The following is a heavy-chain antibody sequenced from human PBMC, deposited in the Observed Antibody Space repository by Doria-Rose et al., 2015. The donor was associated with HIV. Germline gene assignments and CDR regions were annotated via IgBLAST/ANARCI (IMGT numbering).Heavy chain of an antibody. Sequence: QVQLQQSGPGLVKPSRSLSLTCSVTGYSITSGYYWNWIRRFLGNKLEWMGYISYDGSNNYNPSLKNRISITRDTSKNQFFLKLNSGTTEDTATYYCARDGFDDWGAGTTVTVSS. V-gene: IGHV4-31*03. D-gene: IGHD3-10*01. CDR1: GYSITSGYY. CDR2: ISYDGSN. J-gene: IGHJ6*04. CDR3: ARDGFDD.